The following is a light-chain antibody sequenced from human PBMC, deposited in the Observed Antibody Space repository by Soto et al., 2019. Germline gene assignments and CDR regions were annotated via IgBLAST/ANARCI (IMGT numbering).Light chain of an antibody. CDR3: ISYTGSSTSYV. V-gene: IGLV2-14*01. J-gene: IGLJ1*01. Sequence: QSVLTQPASVSGSPGQSITISCSGTRSDIGCYNYVAWYQQFPGKTPKILIYGVSNRPSGVSSRFSGSKSGNTASLTISGLQAEDEADYYCISYTGSSTSYVFGSGTKLTVL. CDR2: GVS. CDR1: RSDIGCYNY.